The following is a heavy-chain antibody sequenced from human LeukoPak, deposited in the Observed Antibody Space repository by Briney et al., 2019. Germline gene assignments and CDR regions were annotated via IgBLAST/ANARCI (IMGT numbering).Heavy chain of an antibody. V-gene: IGHV3-23*01. D-gene: IGHD2-21*02. CDR1: GFTVSSNY. J-gene: IGHJ4*02. CDR3: AKKAQVTAGAAYIDY. CDR2: ISGDSGTT. Sequence: TGGSLRLSCAASGFTVSSNYMSWVRQAPGKGLEWVSAISGDSGTTVYRDSVEGRFTISRDNSKNTLFLHMNSLRAEDTAVYYCAKKAQVTAGAAYIDYWGQGTLVTVSS.